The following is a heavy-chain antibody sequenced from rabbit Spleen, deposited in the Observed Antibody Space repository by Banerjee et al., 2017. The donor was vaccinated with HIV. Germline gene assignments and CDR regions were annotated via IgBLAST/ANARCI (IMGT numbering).Heavy chain of an antibody. CDR3: ARDTGSSFSSYGMDL. CDR2: IAGSSSGFT. V-gene: IGHV1S45*01. D-gene: IGHD8-1*01. J-gene: IGHJ6*01. CDR1: GFTLSSYYM. Sequence: QEHLEESGGGLVKPGGSLTLTCTASGFTLSSYYMNWVRQAPGKGLEWISCIAGSSSGFTYSATWAKGRFTCSKTSSTTVTLQMTSLTVADTATYFCARDTGSSFSSYGMDLWGPGTLVTVS.